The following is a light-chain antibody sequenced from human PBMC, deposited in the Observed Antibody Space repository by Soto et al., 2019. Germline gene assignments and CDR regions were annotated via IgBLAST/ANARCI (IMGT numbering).Light chain of an antibody. J-gene: IGKJ4*01. CDR2: DAS. V-gene: IGKV3-11*01. CDR3: QDRSSWPLT. Sequence: ELVLTQSPATLSLSPGERATLSCRASLSIGTYLAWYQHKPGQAPRLLIYDASKRASGISARCSGSGSGTDFILIISSQEPEDSAIYCCQDRSSWPLTFGGGTKVEIK. CDR1: LSIGTY.